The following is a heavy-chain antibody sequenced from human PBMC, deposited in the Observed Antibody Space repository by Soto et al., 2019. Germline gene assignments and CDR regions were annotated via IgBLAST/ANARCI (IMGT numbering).Heavy chain of an antibody. J-gene: IGHJ4*02. V-gene: IGHV1-18*04. D-gene: IGHD3-22*01. CDR2: ISAYNGNT. CDR3: ARDLGSITMIVVVPNFDY. CDR1: GYTFTSYG. Sequence: ASVKVSCKSSGYTFTSYGISWVRQAPGQGLEWMGWISAYNGNTNYAQKLQGRVTMTTDTSTSTAYMELRRLRSDDTAVYYCARDLGSITMIVVVPNFDYWGQGTLVTVSS.